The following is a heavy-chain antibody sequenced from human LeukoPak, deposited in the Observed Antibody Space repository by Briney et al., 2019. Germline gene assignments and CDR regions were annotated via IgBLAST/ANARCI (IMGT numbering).Heavy chain of an antibody. CDR3: ARHSRSYYYDSSGYYYDY. J-gene: IGHJ4*02. CDR2: IYHSGST. CDR1: GYSISSGYY. V-gene: IGHV4-38-2*01. D-gene: IGHD3-22*01. Sequence: SETLSLTCAVSGYSISSGYYGGWIRQPPGKGLEWIGSIYHSGSTYYNPSLKSRVTISVDTSKSQFSLKLSSVTAADTAVYYCARHSRSYYYDSSGYYYDYWGQGTLVTVSS.